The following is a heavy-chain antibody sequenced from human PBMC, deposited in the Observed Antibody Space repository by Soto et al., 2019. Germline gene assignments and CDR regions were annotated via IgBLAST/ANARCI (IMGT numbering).Heavy chain of an antibody. CDR3: ARKLAARPRFGNNDAFDI. Sequence: ASVKVSCKASGYTFTSYDINWVRQATGQGLEWMGWMNPNSGNTGYAQKFQGRVTMTRNTSISTAYMELSSLRSEDTAVYYCARKLAARPRFGNNDAFDIWGQGTVVTVSS. CDR1: GYTFTSYD. CDR2: MNPNSGNT. J-gene: IGHJ3*02. V-gene: IGHV1-8*01. D-gene: IGHD6-6*01.